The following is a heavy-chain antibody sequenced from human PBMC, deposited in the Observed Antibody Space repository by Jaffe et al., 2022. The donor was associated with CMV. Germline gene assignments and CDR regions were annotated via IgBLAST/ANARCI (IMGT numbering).Heavy chain of an antibody. D-gene: IGHD3-16*02. Sequence: QVQLVQSGAEVKKPGASVKVSCKASGYTFTSYAMHWVRQAPGQRLEWMGWINAGNGNTKYSQKFQGRVTITRDTSASTAYMELSSLRSEDTAVYYCARDQSLAYALGWFDPWGQGTLVTVSS. CDR1: GYTFTSYA. CDR2: INAGNGNT. J-gene: IGHJ5*02. CDR3: ARDQSLAYALGWFDP. V-gene: IGHV1-3*01.